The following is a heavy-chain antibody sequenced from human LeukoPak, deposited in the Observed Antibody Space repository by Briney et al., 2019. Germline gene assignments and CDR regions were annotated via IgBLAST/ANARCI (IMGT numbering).Heavy chain of an antibody. Sequence: GGSLRLSCAASGFTFSSYAMHWVRQAPGKGLEWVAVISYDGSNKYYADSVKGRFTISRDNSKNTLYLQMNSLRAEDTAVYYCARGGEYYYDSSGYYGYWGQGTLVTVSS. D-gene: IGHD3-22*01. CDR2: ISYDGSNK. CDR1: GFTFSSYA. J-gene: IGHJ4*02. V-gene: IGHV3-30-3*01. CDR3: ARGGEYYYDSSGYYGY.